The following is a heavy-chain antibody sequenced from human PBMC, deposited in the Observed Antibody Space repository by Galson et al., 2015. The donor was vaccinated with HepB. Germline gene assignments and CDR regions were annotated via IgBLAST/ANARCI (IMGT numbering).Heavy chain of an antibody. CDR3: AKEALPDYGGVTGLDY. V-gene: IGHV3-33*06. D-gene: IGHD4-23*01. CDR1: GFTFSSFG. Sequence: SLRLSCAASGFTFSSFGMHWVRQAPGKGLEWAAVIWYDGSNKYYADSVKGRFTISRDTSKNTLYLQMSSLRADDTAVYFCAKEALPDYGGVTGLDYWGQGTLVTVSS. J-gene: IGHJ4*02. CDR2: IWYDGSNK.